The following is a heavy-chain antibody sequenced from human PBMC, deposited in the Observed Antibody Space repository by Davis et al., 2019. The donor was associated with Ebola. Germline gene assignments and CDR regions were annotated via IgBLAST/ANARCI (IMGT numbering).Heavy chain of an antibody. J-gene: IGHJ3*02. Sequence: PGGSLGLSCAASGFTFDDYAMHWVRQAPGKGLEWVSGISWNSGNIGYADSVKGRFTISRDNAKNSLYLQMNSLRAEDMALYYCAKSTAAAGLNDAFDIWGQGTMVTVSS. CDR1: GFTFDDYA. CDR3: AKSTAAAGLNDAFDI. D-gene: IGHD6-13*01. V-gene: IGHV3-9*03. CDR2: ISWNSGNI.